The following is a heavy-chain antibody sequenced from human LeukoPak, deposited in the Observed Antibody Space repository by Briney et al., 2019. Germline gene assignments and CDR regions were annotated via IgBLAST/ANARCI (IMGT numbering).Heavy chain of an antibody. V-gene: IGHV1-3*01. CDR2: TNAGNGNT. CDR1: GYTFTSYA. Sequence: GASVTVSCKASGYTFTSYAMHWVRQAPGQRLEWMGWTNAGNGNTKYSQKFQGRVTITRDTSASTAYMELSSLRSEDTAVYYCARSGQWHNTGYYFDYWGQGTLVTVSS. J-gene: IGHJ4*02. D-gene: IGHD6-19*01. CDR3: ARSGQWHNTGYYFDY.